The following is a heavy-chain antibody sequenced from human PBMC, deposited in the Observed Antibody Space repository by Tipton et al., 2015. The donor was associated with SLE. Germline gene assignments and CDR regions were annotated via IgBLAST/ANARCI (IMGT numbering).Heavy chain of an antibody. J-gene: IGHJ4*02. V-gene: IGHV3-30*04. CDR1: RFTFSAYS. CDR3: ARVLTLSYFDY. Sequence: SLRLSCTASRFTFSAYSMHWVRQAPGKGLEWLAIISYDGVNHYHADSVKGRFIISRDNSKNTLYLQMNSLRAEDTAVYYCARVLTLSYFDYWGQGTLVTVSS. CDR2: ISYDGVNH.